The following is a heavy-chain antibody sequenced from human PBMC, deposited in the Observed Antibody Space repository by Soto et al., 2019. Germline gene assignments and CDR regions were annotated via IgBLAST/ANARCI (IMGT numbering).Heavy chain of an antibody. V-gene: IGHV4-34*01. J-gene: IGHJ5*02. CDR3: VRIRYQLPSSVLWLDP. Sequence: QVQLQQWGAGLLKPSETLSLTCAVYGGFLSESYWTWIRQPPGKRLEWIGEINHVGGTNYNPSLKSRVTMSVDTSQNQFSLRLISVTAADTAMYFCVRIRYQLPSSVLWLDPWGQGTPVTVSS. CDR1: GGFLSESY. CDR2: INHVGGT. D-gene: IGHD3-16*01.